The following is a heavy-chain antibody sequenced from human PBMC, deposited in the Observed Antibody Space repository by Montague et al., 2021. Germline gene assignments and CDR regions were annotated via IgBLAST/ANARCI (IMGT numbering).Heavy chain of an antibody. CDR3: ARGPSYYGSGSPNWFDP. J-gene: IGHJ5*02. D-gene: IGHD3-10*01. V-gene: IGHV3-30*04. Sequence: SLRLSCAASGFNFNSSAMHWVRLAPGKGLEWVAIISYDGSNKYYADSVKGRFTVSRDNSKNTLFLHMNSLRPEDTAVYYCARGPSYYGSGSPNWFDPWGQGTLVTVSS. CDR2: ISYDGSNK. CDR1: GFNFNSSA.